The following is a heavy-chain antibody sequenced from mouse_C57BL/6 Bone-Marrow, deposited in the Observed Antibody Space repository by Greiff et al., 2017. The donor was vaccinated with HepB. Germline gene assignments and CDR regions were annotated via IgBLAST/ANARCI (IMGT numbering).Heavy chain of an antibody. CDR2: IDPSDYYT. Sequence: VQLQQPGAELVKPGASVKLSCKASGYTFTSYWMQWVKQRPGQGLEWIGEIDPSDYYTNYNQKLKGQDTLTGDTSSSTAYMQLRSLTSEDSAVYYCASGADRFAYWGQGTLVTVSA. J-gene: IGHJ3*01. V-gene: IGHV1-50*01. CDR1: GYTFTSYW. D-gene: IGHD3-3*01. CDR3: ASGADRFAY.